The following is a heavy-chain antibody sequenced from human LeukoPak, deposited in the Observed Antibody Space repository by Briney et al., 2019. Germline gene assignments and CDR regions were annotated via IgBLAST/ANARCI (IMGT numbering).Heavy chain of an antibody. CDR2: INPNSGGT. D-gene: IGHD4-17*01. CDR1: GYTFTGYY. Sequence: ASVKVSCKASGYTFTGYYMHWVRQAPGQGLEWMGWINPNSGGTNYAQKFQGRVTMTRDTSISTAYMELSRLRSDDTAVYYCASFEGEPTVTTIRDHDYWGQGTPVTVSS. CDR3: ASFEGEPTVTTIRDHDY. J-gene: IGHJ4*02. V-gene: IGHV1-2*02.